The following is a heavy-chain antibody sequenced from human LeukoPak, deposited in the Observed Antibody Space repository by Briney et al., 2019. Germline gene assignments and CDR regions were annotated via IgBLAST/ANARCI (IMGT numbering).Heavy chain of an antibody. Sequence: PGGSLRLSCAASGFTFSNYGMHWVRQAPGKGLVWVSRINRDGSNTGYADSVRGRFTISRDNSKNTLYLQMNSLRAEDTAVYYCAKRYYYGSGSFLLATMDVWGQGTTVTVSS. J-gene: IGHJ6*02. CDR2: INRDGSNT. CDR3: AKRYYYGSGSFLLATMDV. V-gene: IGHV3-74*01. D-gene: IGHD3-10*01. CDR1: GFTFSNYG.